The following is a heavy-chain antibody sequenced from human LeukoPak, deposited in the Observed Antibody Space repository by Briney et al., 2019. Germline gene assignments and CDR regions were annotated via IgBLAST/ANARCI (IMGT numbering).Heavy chain of an antibody. D-gene: IGHD3-10*01. V-gene: IGHV4-61*02. Sequence: SETLAFTCTVSGGPISSGSYYWSWVRLPAGKGLEGIGRIYTSGSTNYNPSLKSRVTISVDTSKNQFSLKLRSVTAADTAVYYCAREFMVRDLEYWGQGTLVTVSS. CDR2: IYTSGST. CDR1: GGPISSGSYY. J-gene: IGHJ4*02. CDR3: AREFMVRDLEY.